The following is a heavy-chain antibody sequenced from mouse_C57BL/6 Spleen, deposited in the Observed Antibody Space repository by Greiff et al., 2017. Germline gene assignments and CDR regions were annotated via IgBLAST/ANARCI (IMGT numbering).Heavy chain of an antibody. CDR1: GYTFTEYT. J-gene: IGHJ2*01. CDR2: FYPGSGSI. Sequence: QVQLKESGAELVKPGASVKLSCKASGYTFTEYTIHWVKQRSGQGLEWIGWFYPGSGSIKYNEKFKDKATLTADKSSSTVYMELSRLTSEDSAVYFCARHEGAHYYSNYGGYFDYWGQGTTLTVSS. CDR3: ARHEGAHYYSNYGGYFDY. D-gene: IGHD2-5*01. V-gene: IGHV1-62-2*01.